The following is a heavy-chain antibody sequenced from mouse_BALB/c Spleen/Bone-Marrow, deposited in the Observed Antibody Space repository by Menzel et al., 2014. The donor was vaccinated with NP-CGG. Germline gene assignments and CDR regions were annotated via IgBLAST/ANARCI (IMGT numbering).Heavy chain of an antibody. CDR3: AGFGITKEEGYYYAMDY. V-gene: IGHV14-3*02. CDR2: IDPANGNT. D-gene: IGHD2-4*01. J-gene: IGHJ4*01. CDR1: GFNIKDTY. Sequence: VQLQQSGAELVKPGASVKLSCTASGFNIKDTYMHWVKQRPEQGLEWIGRIDPANGNTKYDPKFQGKATITADTSSNTAYLQLSSQTSEDTAVYYCAGFGITKEEGYYYAMDYWGQGTSVTVSS.